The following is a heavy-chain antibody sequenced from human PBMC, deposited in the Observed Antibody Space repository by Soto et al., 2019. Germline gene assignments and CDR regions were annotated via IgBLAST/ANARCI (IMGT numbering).Heavy chain of an antibody. CDR3: ARDAEGYFDWLLYSGWFDP. Sequence: GGSLRLSCAASGFTFSSYGMHWVRQAPGKGLEWVAVIWYDGSNKYYADSVKGRFTISRDNSKNTLYLQMNSLRAEDTAVYYWARDAEGYFDWLLYSGWFDPWGQGTLVTVSS. V-gene: IGHV3-33*01. D-gene: IGHD3-9*01. CDR2: IWYDGSNK. CDR1: GFTFSSYG. J-gene: IGHJ5*02.